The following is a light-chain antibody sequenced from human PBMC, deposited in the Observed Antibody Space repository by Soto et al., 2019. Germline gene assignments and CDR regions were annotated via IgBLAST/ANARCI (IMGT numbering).Light chain of an antibody. CDR3: RSYTSSNTRYV. Sequence: QSALTQPASVSGSPGQSITISCTGTSSDVGGYNYVYWYQQHPGKAPKLMIYDVSSRPSGVSYRFSGSKSGNTASLNISGLQAEDEADYYCRSYTSSNTRYVFGTGTKLTDL. J-gene: IGLJ1*01. CDR2: DVS. V-gene: IGLV2-14*03. CDR1: SSDVGGYNY.